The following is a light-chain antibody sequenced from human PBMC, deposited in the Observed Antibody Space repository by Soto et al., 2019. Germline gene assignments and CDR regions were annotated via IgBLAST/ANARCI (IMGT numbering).Light chain of an antibody. Sequence: EIVLTQSPSTLSFSPWESSTLSFMTSQIVSSYLAWYQQKPGQAPRLLIYDASNRATGIPARFSGGGSGTDLTLTIDNLEPEDFAIYYCQQRSNWPPITFGQGTRLEIK. V-gene: IGKV3-11*01. CDR2: DAS. CDR3: QQRSNWPPIT. J-gene: IGKJ5*01. CDR1: QIVSSY.